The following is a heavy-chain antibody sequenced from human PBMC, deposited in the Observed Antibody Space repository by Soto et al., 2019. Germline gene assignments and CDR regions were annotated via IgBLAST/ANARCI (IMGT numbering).Heavy chain of an antibody. D-gene: IGHD6-6*01. Sequence: GGSLRLSCAASGFTFSNDAMHWVRQAPGKGLEWVAVITYDGFTQNYADSVRGRFTVPRDNSKSTLSLQMNSLRPDDTAVYYCGRGPFSSSYIDYWGQGTLVTVSS. CDR2: ITYDGFTQ. CDR3: GRGPFSSSYIDY. J-gene: IGHJ4*02. CDR1: GFTFSNDA. V-gene: IGHV3-30*03.